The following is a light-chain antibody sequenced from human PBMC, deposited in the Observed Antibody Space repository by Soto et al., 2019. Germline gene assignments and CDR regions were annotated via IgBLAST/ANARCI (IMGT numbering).Light chain of an antibody. V-gene: IGKV3-20*01. J-gene: IGKJ1*01. CDR3: QQFGISRT. Sequence: EIVLTQSPGTLALSPGERATLSCRASQSVSSSYFAWYQKKPGQAPRLLIYDAFTRATGIPDRFSGSGSGTDFTLTISRLDPEDFAVYFCQQFGISRTFGQGTKVEIK. CDR1: QSVSSSY. CDR2: DAF.